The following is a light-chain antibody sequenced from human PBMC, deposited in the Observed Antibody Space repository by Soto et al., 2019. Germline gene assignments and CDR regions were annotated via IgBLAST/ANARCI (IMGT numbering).Light chain of an antibody. V-gene: IGKV3D-15*01. J-gene: IGKJ5*01. Sequence: EIVMTQSPATLSVSPGERATLSCRASQSVSSNLAWYQQKPGQAPRLLIYGASSRATGIPDRFSGSGSGTDFTLTISRLEREDFAVYYCQEYDGAPITFGLGTRLEIK. CDR2: GAS. CDR1: QSVSSN. CDR3: QEYDGAPIT.